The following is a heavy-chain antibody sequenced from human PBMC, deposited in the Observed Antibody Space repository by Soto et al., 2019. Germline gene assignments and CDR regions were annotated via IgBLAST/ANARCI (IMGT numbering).Heavy chain of an antibody. V-gene: IGHV3-23*01. CDR3: AKDEGSGSALGY. Sequence: EVQLLESGGGLVQPGGSLRLSCAASGFTFSSYAMSWVRQAPGKGLEWVSAISGSAGSTYYADYVKGRFTISKYNSKNTLYLPMNSLRAEDTAVYYCAKDEGSGSALGYWGQGTLVTVSS. J-gene: IGHJ4*02. CDR1: GFTFSSYA. D-gene: IGHD3-10*01. CDR2: ISGSAGST.